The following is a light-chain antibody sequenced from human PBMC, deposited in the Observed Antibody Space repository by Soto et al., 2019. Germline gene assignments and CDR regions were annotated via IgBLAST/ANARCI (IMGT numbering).Light chain of an antibody. Sequence: QSALTQPRSVSGSPGQSVTISCTGNSSDVGDYDYVSWSQQHPGKAPKLMIYDVTKRPSGVPDRFSGSKSGNTASLTISGLQAEDEADYYCCSYAGSYTWVFGGGTKLTVL. CDR3: CSYAGSYTWV. J-gene: IGLJ3*02. CDR1: SSDVGDYDY. V-gene: IGLV2-11*01. CDR2: DVT.